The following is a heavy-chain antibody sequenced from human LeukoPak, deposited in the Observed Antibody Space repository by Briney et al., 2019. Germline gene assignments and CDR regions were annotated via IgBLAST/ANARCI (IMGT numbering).Heavy chain of an antibody. J-gene: IGHJ4*02. CDR1: GYTFGTFD. CDR2: LACLDASCTE. V-gene: IGHV3-23*01. CDR3: VRDSEGSFDC. D-gene: IGHD3-10*01. Sequence: GRSLRLSCAASGYTFGTFDMSWVRQAPGKGLEWVSTLACLDASCTEYYSDSVKGRFSISRDKAKSTLSLQVNSLRVEDTAMYYCVRDSEGSFDCWGQGTLVTVSS.